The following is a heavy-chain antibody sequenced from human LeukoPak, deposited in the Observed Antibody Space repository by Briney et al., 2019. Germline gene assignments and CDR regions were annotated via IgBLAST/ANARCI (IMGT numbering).Heavy chain of an antibody. CDR2: ISAYNGNT. V-gene: IGHV1-18*01. Sequence: ASVKVSCKPSGYTLTSYGISWVRQAPGQGLEWMGWISAYNGNTNYAQKLQGRVTMTTDTSTSTAYMELRSLRSDDTAVYYCARYDYVWGSYRPIDYWGQGTLVTVAS. CDR1: GYTLTSYG. CDR3: ARYDYVWGSYRPIDY. D-gene: IGHD3-16*02. J-gene: IGHJ4*02.